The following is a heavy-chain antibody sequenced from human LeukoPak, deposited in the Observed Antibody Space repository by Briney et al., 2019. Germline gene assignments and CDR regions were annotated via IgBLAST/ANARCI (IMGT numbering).Heavy chain of an antibody. Sequence: GGSLRLSCAASGFTFSSYWMSWVRQAPGKGLEWVANIKQDGSEKYYVDSVKGRFTISRDNAKNSLYLQMNSLRAEDTAVYYCASGSSGWFESPDYWGQGTLVTVSS. J-gene: IGHJ4*02. D-gene: IGHD6-19*01. CDR3: ASGSSGWFESPDY. V-gene: IGHV3-7*03. CDR1: GFTFSSYW. CDR2: IKQDGSEK.